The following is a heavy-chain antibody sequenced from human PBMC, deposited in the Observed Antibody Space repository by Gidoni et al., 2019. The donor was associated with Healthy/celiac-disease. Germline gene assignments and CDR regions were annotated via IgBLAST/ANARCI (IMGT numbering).Heavy chain of an antibody. CDR1: GGTFSSYA. V-gene: IGHV1-69*17. CDR3: AGLHGDCSGGSCYWDY. D-gene: IGHD2-15*01. J-gene: IGHJ4*02. Sequence: QVQLVQSGAEVKKPGSSVKVSCKASGGTFSSYAISWVRQAPGQGLEWMGGIIPIFGIANYAQKFQGRVTITADKSTSTAYMELSSLRSEDTAVYYCAGLHGDCSGGSCYWDYWGQGTLVTVSS. CDR2: IIPIFGIA.